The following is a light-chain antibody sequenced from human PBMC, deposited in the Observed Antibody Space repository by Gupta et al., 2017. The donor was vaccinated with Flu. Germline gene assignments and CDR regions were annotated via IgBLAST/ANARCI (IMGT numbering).Light chain of an antibody. CDR3: NSRDSTDNHQAV. Sequence: QTIRITCEGASIRKSYESWYQQTPEQAPVLVLYDKNIRPSGTTARFSGSSSGNTASLTITVAQAEEEAAYYCNSRDSTDNHQAVFGGGTKLTVL. V-gene: IGLV3-19*01. J-gene: IGLJ2*01. CDR1: SIRKSY. CDR2: DKN.